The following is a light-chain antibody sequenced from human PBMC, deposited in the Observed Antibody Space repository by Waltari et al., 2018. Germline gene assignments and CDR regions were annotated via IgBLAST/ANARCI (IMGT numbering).Light chain of an antibody. CDR3: QEYNRFST. J-gene: IGKJ1*01. V-gene: IGKV1-5*01. CDR1: QSILGW. Sequence: DIQITQSPSWLSASVGSLVTITCRASQSILGWLAWYQMKPGLAPKLLIYDASNLGDGIPSRFSGSGFGTNFTLTINSLQPDDFATYYCQEYNRFSTFGLGTKV. CDR2: DAS.